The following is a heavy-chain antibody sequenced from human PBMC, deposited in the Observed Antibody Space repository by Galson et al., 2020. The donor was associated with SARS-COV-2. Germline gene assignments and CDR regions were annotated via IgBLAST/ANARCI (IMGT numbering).Heavy chain of an antibody. CDR3: ARGLYYYDSSGYYYTYYYYGMDV. V-gene: IGHV4-34*01. Sequence: SETLSLTCAVYGGSFSGYYWSWIRQPPGKGLEWIGEINHSGSTNYNPSLKSRVTISVDTSKNQFSLKLSSVTAADTAVYYCARGLYYYDSSGYYYTYYYYGMDVWGQGTTVTGSS. D-gene: IGHD3-22*01. CDR1: GGSFSGYY. CDR2: INHSGST. J-gene: IGHJ6*02.